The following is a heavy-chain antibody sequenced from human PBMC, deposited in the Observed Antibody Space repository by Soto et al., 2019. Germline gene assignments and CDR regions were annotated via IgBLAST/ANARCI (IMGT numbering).Heavy chain of an antibody. CDR1: GGPITSGGSN. CDR3: ASLLEWSYHQLGD. J-gene: IGHJ4*02. Sequence: QVHLQESAPGLVKPSKTLSLPCTVPGGPITSGGSNWGWIRQPQGKALEGIGYIYYSGSTYYNPSLKSRVTISVDTSKNQFSLKLSSVTAADTAVYYCASLLEWSYHQLGDWGQGTLVTVSS. V-gene: IGHV4-31*03. CDR2: IYYSGST. D-gene: IGHD3-3*01.